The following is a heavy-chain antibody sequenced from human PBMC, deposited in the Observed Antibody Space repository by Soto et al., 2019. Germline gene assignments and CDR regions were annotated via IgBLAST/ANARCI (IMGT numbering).Heavy chain of an antibody. CDR1: GYSINSGYY. V-gene: IGHV4-38-2*01. J-gene: IGHJ5*02. Sequence: SETLSLTCAVSGYSINSGYYWGWIRQPPGKGLEWIGTIYHSGSTYYNSSLKSRVTISVDTSKNQFSLKLSSLTAADTAVYYCARAHSSGPTWSGWFDTWGQGTLVTVSS. D-gene: IGHD6-19*01. CDR2: IYHSGST. CDR3: ARAHSSGPTWSGWFDT.